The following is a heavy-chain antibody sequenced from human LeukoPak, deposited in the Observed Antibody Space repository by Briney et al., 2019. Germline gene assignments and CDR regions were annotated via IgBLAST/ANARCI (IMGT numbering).Heavy chain of an antibody. V-gene: IGHV3-9*03. J-gene: IGHJ4*02. Sequence: GGSLRLSCAASGFTFDDYAMHWVRQAPGKGLDWVSGVSWNTGNIGYADSVKGRFTISRGNAKNSLYLQMNSLRADDMGLYYCVKGSSRAYDRPFDYWGQGTLVTVSS. CDR1: GFTFDDYA. CDR2: VSWNTGNI. D-gene: IGHD5-12*01. CDR3: VKGSSRAYDRPFDY.